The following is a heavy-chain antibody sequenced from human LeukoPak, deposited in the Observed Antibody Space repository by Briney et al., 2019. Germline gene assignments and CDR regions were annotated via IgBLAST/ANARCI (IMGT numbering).Heavy chain of an antibody. D-gene: IGHD2-2*01. V-gene: IGHV1-2*02. Sequence: ASVRVSCKASGYIFTDYFIHCVRQAPGQGLEWMGWIYPNVGGTNLAQKFQGRVTLTRDTSISTAYMELSSLGSDDTAVYYCTRGRTVAPGAAPTFDYWGQETLVIVSS. CDR1: GYIFTDYF. CDR3: TRGRTVAPGAAPTFDY. CDR2: IYPNVGGT. J-gene: IGHJ4*02.